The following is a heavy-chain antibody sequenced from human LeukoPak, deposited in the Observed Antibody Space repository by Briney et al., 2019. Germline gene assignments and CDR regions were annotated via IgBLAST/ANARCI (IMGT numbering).Heavy chain of an antibody. CDR2: IIPIFGTA. J-gene: IGHJ6*04. Sequence: SVKVSCKASGGTCSSYAISWVRQAPGQGLEWMGGIIPIFGTANYAQKFQGRVTITADKSTSTAYMELSSLRSEDTAVYYCARDWSVPAATYYYYGMDVWGKGTTVTVSS. V-gene: IGHV1-69*06. CDR3: ARDWSVPAATYYYYGMDV. D-gene: IGHD2-2*01. CDR1: GGTCSSYA.